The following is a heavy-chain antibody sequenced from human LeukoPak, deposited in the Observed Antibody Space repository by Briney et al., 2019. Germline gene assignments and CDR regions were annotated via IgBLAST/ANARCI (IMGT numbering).Heavy chain of an antibody. CDR2: IYTSGGT. Sequence: PSETLSLTCTVSGGSISSYYWSWIRQPAGKGLEWIGRIYTSGGTNYNPSLKSRVTMSVDTSKNQFSLKLSSVTAADTAVYYCAREGYYYDSSGYYYVRYFDYWGQGTLVTVSS. J-gene: IGHJ4*02. D-gene: IGHD3-22*01. CDR3: AREGYYYDSSGYYYVRYFDY. V-gene: IGHV4-4*07. CDR1: GGSISSYY.